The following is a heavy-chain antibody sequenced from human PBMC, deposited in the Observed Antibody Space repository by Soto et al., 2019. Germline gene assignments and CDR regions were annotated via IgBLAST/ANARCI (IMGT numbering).Heavy chain of an antibody. J-gene: IGHJ5*02. CDR3: ARSQGDYLNWFDP. CDR2: IYYGGST. CDR1: GGSISSYY. V-gene: IGHV4-59*01. D-gene: IGHD4-17*01. Sequence: SETLSLTCTVSGGSISSYYWSWIRQPPGKGLEWIGNIYYGGSTNYNPSLKSRVTISVDTSKNQFSLKLTSVTAADTAVYYCARSQGDYLNWFDPWGQGTLVTVSS.